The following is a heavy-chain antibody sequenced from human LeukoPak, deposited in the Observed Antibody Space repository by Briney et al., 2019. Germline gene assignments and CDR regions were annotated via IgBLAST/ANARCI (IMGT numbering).Heavy chain of an antibody. D-gene: IGHD6-25*01. V-gene: IGHV3-11*01. J-gene: IGHJ4*02. Sequence: GGSPRLSCAASGFTFSDYYMCWIRQAPGKGLEWVSYISSSGSAIYYADSVKARFTISRDNAKNSLYLQMNSLRAEDTDVYYCARERSSVNLDYFYYWGEGTLVTVSS. CDR1: GFTFSDYY. CDR3: ARERSSVNLDYFYY. CDR2: ISSSGSAI.